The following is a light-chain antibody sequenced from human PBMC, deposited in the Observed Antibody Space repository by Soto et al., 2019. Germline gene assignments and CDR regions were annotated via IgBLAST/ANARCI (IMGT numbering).Light chain of an antibody. Sequence: QLVLTQPPSVSGAPGQRVTISCTGSSSNIGTGFDVQWYQQLPGTAPKLLIYGNHIRPSGVPDRFSGSKSGTSASLAITGLQAEDEADYYCQSYDSSRRWVFGGGTKLTVL. CDR2: GNH. CDR1: SSNIGTGFD. V-gene: IGLV1-40*01. J-gene: IGLJ3*02. CDR3: QSYDSSRRWV.